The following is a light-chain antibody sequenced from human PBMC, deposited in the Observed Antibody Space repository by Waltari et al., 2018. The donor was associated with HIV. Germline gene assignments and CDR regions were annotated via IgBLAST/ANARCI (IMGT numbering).Light chain of an antibody. CDR3: QSYDSNNHYV. CDR2: EDN. CDR1: SGSIASNY. V-gene: IGLV6-57*03. J-gene: IGLJ1*01. Sequence: NFMLTQPHSVSESPGKTVTISCTRSSGSIASNYVQWYQQRPGSAPTTVIYEDNQRPSGVPDRFSGSIDSSSSSASLTISGLKTEDEADYYCQSYDSNNHYVFGTGTKVTVL.